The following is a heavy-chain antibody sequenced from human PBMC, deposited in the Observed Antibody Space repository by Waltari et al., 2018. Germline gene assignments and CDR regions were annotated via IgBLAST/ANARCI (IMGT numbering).Heavy chain of an antibody. CDR2: IIPILGTA. Sequence: QVQLVQSGAEVKTPGSSVKVSCKASGGTFSSYAISWVRQAPGHGLEWMGGIIPILGTANYAQKFKGRGTITTDESTGTAYMGLSSLGSEDTAVYYCARKGGGTATQYYYYGMDVWGQGTTVTVSS. CDR3: ARKGGGTATQYYYYGMDV. V-gene: IGHV1-69*05. D-gene: IGHD2-15*01. CDR1: GGTFSSYA. J-gene: IGHJ6*02.